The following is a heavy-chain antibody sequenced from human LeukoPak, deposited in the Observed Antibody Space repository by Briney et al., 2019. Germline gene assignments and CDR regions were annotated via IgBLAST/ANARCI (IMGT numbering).Heavy chain of an antibody. V-gene: IGHV4-30-2*01. Sequence: SQALSLTCTVSGGSISSGGYSWNWIRQPPGKDLEWIGYIYHSGNTYYNPSLKSRVTISVDRSKNQFSLKLTSVTAADTAVYYCAGGGDSSGFYYYFDSWGQGTLVTVSS. J-gene: IGHJ4*02. CDR2: IYHSGNT. CDR3: AGGGDSSGFYYYFDS. D-gene: IGHD3-22*01. CDR1: GGSISSGGYS.